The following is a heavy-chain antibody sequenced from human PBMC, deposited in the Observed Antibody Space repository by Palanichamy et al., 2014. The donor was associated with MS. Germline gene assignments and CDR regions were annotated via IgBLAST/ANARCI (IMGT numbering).Heavy chain of an antibody. V-gene: IGHV3-7*01. CDR2: INQDGSGK. J-gene: IGHJ6*02. D-gene: IGHD2-2*01. CDR3: ARRFSFGCISTSCYDGLDV. Sequence: EVQLVESGGDLVQPGGSLRLSCAASGFTFSSYWMTWVRQAPGKGLEWVANINQDGSGKYYVDSVKGRFTISRDNAKKSLYLQMNSLRAEDTAVYYCARRFSFGCISTSCYDGLDVWGQGTTVTVSS. CDR1: GFTFSSYW.